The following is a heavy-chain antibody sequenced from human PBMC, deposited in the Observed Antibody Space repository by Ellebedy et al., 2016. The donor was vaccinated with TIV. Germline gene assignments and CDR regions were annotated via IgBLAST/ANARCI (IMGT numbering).Heavy chain of an antibody. CDR1: GGTSSTYA. CDR2: IIPILGIA. V-gene: IGHV1-69*04. CDR3: ARGDGYNPIGDY. Sequence: SVKVSXXASGGTSSTYAISRVRQALGQGLEWMGRIIPILGIANYAQKFQGRVTITADKSTSTAYMELSSLRSEDTAVYYCARGDGYNPIGDYWGQGTLVTVSS. D-gene: IGHD5-24*01. J-gene: IGHJ4*02.